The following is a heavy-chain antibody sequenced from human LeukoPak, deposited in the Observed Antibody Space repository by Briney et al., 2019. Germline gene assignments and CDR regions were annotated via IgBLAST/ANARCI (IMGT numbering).Heavy chain of an antibody. CDR2: ISASGSTI. V-gene: IGHV3-11*01. D-gene: IGHD3-16*01. CDR1: GFTFGDYY. CDR3: ARDGGLETYDY. Sequence: GGSLRLSCAASGFTFGDYYMSWIRQSPGRGLGWVSYISASGSTIYYADSVKGRFTISRGNAKNSLYLQMNSLRAEDTALYYCARDGGLETYDYWGQGTLVTVSS. J-gene: IGHJ4*02.